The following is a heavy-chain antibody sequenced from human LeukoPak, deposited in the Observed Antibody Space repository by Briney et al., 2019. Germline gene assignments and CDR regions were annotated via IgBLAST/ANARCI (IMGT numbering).Heavy chain of an antibody. CDR2: IYSGGST. V-gene: IGHV3-66*01. D-gene: IGHD4-17*01. CDR1: GFTVSSNY. J-gene: IGHJ6*02. Sequence: PGGSLRLSCAASGFTVSSNYMSWVRQAPGKGLEWVSVIYSGGSTYYADSVKGRFTISRDNSKNTQYLQMNSLRVEDTAVYYCARSLHDYGDYYYGMDGWGQGTTVTVSS. CDR3: ARSLHDYGDYYYGMDG.